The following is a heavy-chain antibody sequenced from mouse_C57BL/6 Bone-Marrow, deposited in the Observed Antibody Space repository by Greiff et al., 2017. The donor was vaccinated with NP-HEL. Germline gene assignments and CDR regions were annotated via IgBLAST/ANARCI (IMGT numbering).Heavy chain of an antibody. CDR1: GYTFTSYG. CDR3: ARSETTVVAKGYFDG. J-gene: IGHJ1*03. Sequence: VQLQQSGAELARPGASVKLSCKASGYTFTSYGISWVKQRTGQGLEWIGEIYPRSGNTYYNEKFKGKATLTADKSSSTAYMELRSLTSEDSAVYFCARSETTVVAKGYFDGWGTGTTVTVSS. D-gene: IGHD1-1*01. V-gene: IGHV1-81*01. CDR2: IYPRSGNT.